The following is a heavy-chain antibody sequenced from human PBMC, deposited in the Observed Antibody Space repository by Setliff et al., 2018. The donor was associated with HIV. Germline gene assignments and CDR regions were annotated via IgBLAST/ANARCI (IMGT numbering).Heavy chain of an antibody. CDR2: INHSGSA. V-gene: IGHV4-34*01. CDR1: GGSFSGYS. Sequence: LSLTCAVYGGSFSGYSWIWIRQPPGKGLEWIGEINHSGSANYNPSLKSRVTISLDTSRNQFSLKLTSMTAADTSVYYCARGWSSSWYFPHYYYMDVWGKGTTVTVSS. CDR3: ARGWSSSWYFPHYYYMDV. J-gene: IGHJ6*03. D-gene: IGHD6-13*01.